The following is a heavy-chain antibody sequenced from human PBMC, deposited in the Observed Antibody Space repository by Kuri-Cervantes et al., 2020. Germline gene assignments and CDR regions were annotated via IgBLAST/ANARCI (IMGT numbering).Heavy chain of an antibody. CDR2: VKTKTDGGTS. Sequence: GGSLRLSCAASGFTFTNAWMSWVRQAPGKGLEWVGLVKTKTDGGTSDYAAPVKDRFTISRHDSTNTLYLQIDSLKIEDTAVYYCAGVTSTVTIPPSRYFDLWGRGTLVTVSS. V-gene: IGHV3-15*01. CDR3: AGVTSTVTIPPSRYFDL. D-gene: IGHD4-17*01. CDR1: GFTFTNAW. J-gene: IGHJ2*01.